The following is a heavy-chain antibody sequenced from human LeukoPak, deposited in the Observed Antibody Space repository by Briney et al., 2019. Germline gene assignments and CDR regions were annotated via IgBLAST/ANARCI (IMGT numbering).Heavy chain of an antibody. V-gene: IGHV3-33*01. CDR3: ARETPYYYGSGSYSLISKYGMDV. D-gene: IGHD3-10*01. CDR2: IWYDGSNK. J-gene: IGHJ6*02. Sequence: GGSLRLSCAASGFTFSSYGMHWVRQAPGKGLEWVAGIWYDGSNKYYADSVKGRFTISRDNSKNTLYLQMNSLRAEDTAVYYCARETPYYYGSGSYSLISKYGMDVWGQGTTVTVSS. CDR1: GFTFSSYG.